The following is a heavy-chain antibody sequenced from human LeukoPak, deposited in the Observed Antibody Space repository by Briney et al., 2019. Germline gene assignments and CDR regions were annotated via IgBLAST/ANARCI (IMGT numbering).Heavy chain of an antibody. CDR3: TRYTGYSFDY. D-gene: IGHD2-15*01. CDR1: GFTFSSYA. CDR2: ISSDGSTT. Sequence: GGSLRLSCAASGFTFSSYAMSWVRQAPGKGLVWVSRISSDGSTTTYADSVKGRFSISRDTARNMLFLQMNSLRAEDTAVYYCTRYTGYSFDYWGQGTLVTVSS. J-gene: IGHJ4*02. V-gene: IGHV3-74*03.